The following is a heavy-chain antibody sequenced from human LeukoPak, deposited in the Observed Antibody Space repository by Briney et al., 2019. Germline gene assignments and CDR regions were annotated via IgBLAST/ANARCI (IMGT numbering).Heavy chain of an antibody. J-gene: IGHJ6*02. Sequence: GGSLRLSCAASGFTFSSYGMHWVRQAPGKGLEWVAVISYDGSNKYYVDSVKGRFTISRDNSKNTLYLQMNSLRAEDTAVYYCAKTTRKLVRSGFRYYYGMDVWGQGTTVTVS. CDR2: ISYDGSNK. CDR1: GFTFSSYG. D-gene: IGHD6-13*01. CDR3: AKTTRKLVRSGFRYYYGMDV. V-gene: IGHV3-30*18.